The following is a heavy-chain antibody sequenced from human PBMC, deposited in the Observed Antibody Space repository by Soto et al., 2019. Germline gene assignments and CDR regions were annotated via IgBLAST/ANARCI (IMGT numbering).Heavy chain of an antibody. CDR2: VSHRGTA. CDR3: ARIHWSQSSLDY. D-gene: IGHD6-19*01. CDR1: GGSIASTDYS. Sequence: QLHLQESGSRLVKPSETLSLTCGVSGGSIASTDYSLSWLRQPPGKGLEWIGYVSHRGTAYSIPSLKRRLSLSMGSSQTQFSLTLTSVTAADSAVYYCARIHWSQSSLDYWGRGILVTVSS. V-gene: IGHV4-30-2*01. J-gene: IGHJ4*02.